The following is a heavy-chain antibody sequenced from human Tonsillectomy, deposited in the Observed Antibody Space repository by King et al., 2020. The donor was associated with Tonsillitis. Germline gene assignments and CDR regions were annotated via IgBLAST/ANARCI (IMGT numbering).Heavy chain of an antibody. CDR2: INAYNGKT. J-gene: IGHJ5*02. D-gene: IGHD3-10*01. CDR1: GYTFSSYA. CDR3: AGQARDYYGSAGQHGNDNFYDP. Sequence: QLVQSGAEVKKPGASVKVSCKASGYTFSSYAISWVRQAPGQGLEWMGWINAYNGKTNYAQKLQGRVTMTTDTSTSTAYMELRSLRSEDTAVYYWAGQARDYYGSAGQHGNDNFYDPGGQGTLVTVAS. V-gene: IGHV1-18*04.